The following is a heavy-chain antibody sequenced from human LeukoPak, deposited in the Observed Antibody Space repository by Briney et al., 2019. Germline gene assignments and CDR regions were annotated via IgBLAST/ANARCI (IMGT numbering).Heavy chain of an antibody. D-gene: IGHD5-18*01. CDR2: ISGSGGST. J-gene: IGHJ4*02. V-gene: IGHV3-23*01. Sequence: PGGSLRLSCAASGFTFSSYAMSWVRQTPGKGLEWVSAISGSGGSTYYADSVKGRFTISRDNSKNTLYLQMNSLRAEDTAVYYCAKDLMGSYGVVNFDYWGQGTLVTVSS. CDR1: GFTFSSYA. CDR3: AKDLMGSYGVVNFDY.